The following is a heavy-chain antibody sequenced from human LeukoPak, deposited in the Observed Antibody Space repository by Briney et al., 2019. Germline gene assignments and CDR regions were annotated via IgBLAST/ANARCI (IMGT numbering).Heavy chain of an antibody. J-gene: IGHJ6*03. CDR3: AKDRCSNGIGCYYYYMDV. CDR1: GFIFSHHG. V-gene: IGHV3-23*01. Sequence: GGSLRLSCATSGFIFSHHGMNWVRQAPGKGLEWVSGIRADAVTTYYADSVKGRFIISRDNSKNTVYLQMNSLRAEDTAVYYCAKDRCSNGIGCYYYYMDVWGKGTTVTISS. D-gene: IGHD2-8*01. CDR2: IRADAVTT.